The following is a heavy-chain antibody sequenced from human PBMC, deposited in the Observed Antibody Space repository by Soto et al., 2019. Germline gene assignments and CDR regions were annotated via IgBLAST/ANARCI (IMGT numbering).Heavy chain of an antibody. Sequence: QVQLQQWGAGLLKPSETLSLTCAVYGGSFSGYYWSWIRQPPGKGLEWIGEINHSGSTNYNPSLKRRVTISVDTSTNQFSLKLSSVTAADKAVYYCARGFYYYYYGMDVWGQGTTVTVSS. V-gene: IGHV4-34*01. J-gene: IGHJ6*02. CDR2: INHSGST. CDR3: ARGFYYYYYGMDV. CDR1: GGSFSGYY.